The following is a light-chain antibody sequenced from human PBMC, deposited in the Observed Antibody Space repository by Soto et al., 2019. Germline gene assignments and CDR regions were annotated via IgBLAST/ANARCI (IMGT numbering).Light chain of an antibody. V-gene: IGKV1-39*01. CDR3: QQSYSTPIT. Sequence: DIQMTQSPSSLSASVGDRVTITCRASQSISSYLNWYQQKPGKAPKLLIYAASSLQRGFPSRFSGSGPGTEFTLTISSLQPEDFATYYCQQSYSTPITFGQGTRLEIK. J-gene: IGKJ5*01. CDR1: QSISSY. CDR2: AAS.